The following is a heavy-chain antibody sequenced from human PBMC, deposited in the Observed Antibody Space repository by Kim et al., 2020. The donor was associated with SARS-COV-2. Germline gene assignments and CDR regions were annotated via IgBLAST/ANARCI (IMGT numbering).Heavy chain of an antibody. CDR2: TT. Sequence: TTGYAASVKCRFTISRDDSKSIAYLQMNSLKTEDTAVYYCTRDSYGLVVDYWGQGTLVTVSS. V-gene: IGHV3-49*02. CDR3: TRDSYGLVVDY. J-gene: IGHJ4*02. D-gene: IGHD5-18*01.